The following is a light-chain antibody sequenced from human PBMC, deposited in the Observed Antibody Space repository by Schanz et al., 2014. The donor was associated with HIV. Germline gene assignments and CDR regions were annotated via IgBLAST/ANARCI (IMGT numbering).Light chain of an antibody. V-gene: IGLV2-14*02. CDR3: TSYTTNRTVA. CDR1: NSDVGSYNL. J-gene: IGLJ2*01. CDR2: DVN. Sequence: QSALTQPASVSGSPGQSITISCTGANSDVGSYNLVSWYQQHPGKAPRLILYDVNNRPSGISDRFSGSKSGNTASLTISGLQADDEGDYYCTSYTTNRTVAFGGGTKLTVL.